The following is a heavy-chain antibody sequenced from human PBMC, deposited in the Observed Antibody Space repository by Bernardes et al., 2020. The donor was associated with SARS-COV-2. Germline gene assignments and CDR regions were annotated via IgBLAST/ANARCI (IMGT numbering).Heavy chain of an antibody. CDR1: GYTFTTYG. V-gene: IGHV1-18*01. D-gene: IGHD3-3*01. J-gene: IGHJ6*02. Sequence: ASVKVSCKASGYTFTTYGIGWVRQAPGQGLEWMGWVSGYNGDTKYAQKFQGRVTMTTDTSTGTAYMELKSLTSDDTAFYYCARAGSTNFGPYGMDVWGQGPTVIVSS. CDR3: ARAGSTNFGPYGMDV. CDR2: VSGYNGDT.